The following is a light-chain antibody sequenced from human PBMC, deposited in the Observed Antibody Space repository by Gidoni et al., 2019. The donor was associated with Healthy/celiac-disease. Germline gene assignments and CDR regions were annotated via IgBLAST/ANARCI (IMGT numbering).Light chain of an antibody. Sequence: DIQMTQSPSSLSASVGDRVTITCRASQSISSYLNWYQQKPGKAPKLLICAASSLQSGVPSRFSGSGSGTDFTLTISSLQPEDFATYYCQQSYSTPRCTFGQGTKLEIK. CDR1: QSISSY. J-gene: IGKJ2*02. CDR2: AAS. V-gene: IGKV1-39*01. CDR3: QQSYSTPRCT.